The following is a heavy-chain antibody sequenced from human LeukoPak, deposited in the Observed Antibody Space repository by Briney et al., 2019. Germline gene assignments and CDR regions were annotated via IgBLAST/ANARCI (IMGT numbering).Heavy chain of an antibody. CDR1: GYTFTGYY. V-gene: IGHV1-2*06. D-gene: IGHD3-16*02. J-gene: IGHJ4*02. CDR2: INPNSGGT. Sequence: ASVKVSCKASGYTFTGYYLHWVRQAPGQGLEWMGRINPNSGGTNYAQKFQGRVTMTTDESTSTAYMELSSLRSEDTAVYYCAREPKSAGYPDWGQGTLVTVSS. CDR3: AREPKSAGYPD.